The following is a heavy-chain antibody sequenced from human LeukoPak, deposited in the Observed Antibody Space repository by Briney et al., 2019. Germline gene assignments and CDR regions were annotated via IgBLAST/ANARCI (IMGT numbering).Heavy chain of an antibody. Sequence: GGSLRLSCAASGFTVSSNYMSWVRQAPGKGLEWVSVIYSGGSTYYADSMKGRFTISRDNAKNSLFLQMNSLRDEDTAVYFCARNGPYYGSGSYSFDYWGQGILVTVSS. V-gene: IGHV3-53*01. CDR2: IYSGGST. CDR3: ARNGPYYGSGSYSFDY. CDR1: GFTVSSNY. J-gene: IGHJ4*02. D-gene: IGHD3-10*01.